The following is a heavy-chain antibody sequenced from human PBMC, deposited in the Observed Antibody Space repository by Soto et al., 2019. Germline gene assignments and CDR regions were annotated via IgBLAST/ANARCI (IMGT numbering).Heavy chain of an antibody. CDR1: GFTFSSNY. J-gene: IGHJ4*02. V-gene: IGHV3-53*04. D-gene: IGHD2-2*01. CDR3: AGQTLPGSNALDY. CDR2: IYSGGST. Sequence: EVQLVESGGGLVQPGGSLRLSCAASGFTFSSNYMNWVRQAPGKGLEWVSVIYSGGSTYYADSVKGRFTISRHNSKSTLFLQMNSLRPEDTAVYYCAGQTLPGSNALDYWGQGTLVTVSS.